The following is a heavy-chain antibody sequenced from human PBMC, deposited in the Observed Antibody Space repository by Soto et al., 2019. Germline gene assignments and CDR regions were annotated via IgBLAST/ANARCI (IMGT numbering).Heavy chain of an antibody. Sequence: GXLRLSCATSGFXFSSYLMNWVRHAPGKGLEWVANINQDGSEKYYVDSVKGRFTISRDNANNSLFLQMNSLRVEDTAVYYCARDWGIEAAGRHYFDYWGQGTLVTVSS. J-gene: IGHJ4*02. CDR1: GFXFSSYL. D-gene: IGHD6-13*01. CDR2: INQDGSEK. V-gene: IGHV3-7*03. CDR3: ARDWGIEAAGRHYFDY.